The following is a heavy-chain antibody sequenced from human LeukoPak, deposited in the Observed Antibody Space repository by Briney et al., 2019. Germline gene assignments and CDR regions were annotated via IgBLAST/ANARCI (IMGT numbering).Heavy chain of an antibody. D-gene: IGHD3-22*01. Sequence: SHTLSLTRTLAARSISIYYWSWIRHHPRNGLEWLGYIYYSGITNYNPSLKSRVTISVVTSKNQFSLKLSSVTAADTDVYYCARDSRPAHYYDSSGQDWYFDLWGRGTLVTVSS. V-gene: IGHV4-59*01. CDR2: IYYSGIT. CDR1: ARSISIYY. CDR3: ARDSRPAHYYDSSGQDWYFDL. J-gene: IGHJ2*01.